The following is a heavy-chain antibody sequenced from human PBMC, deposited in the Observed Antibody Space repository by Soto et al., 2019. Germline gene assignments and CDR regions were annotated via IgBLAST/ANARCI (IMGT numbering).Heavy chain of an antibody. D-gene: IGHD2-15*01. J-gene: IGHJ3*02. CDR2: IIPILGTA. Sequence: GASVKVSCKASGGTFSSYTISWVRQAPGQGLEWMGRIIPILGTANYAQKFQGRVTITADKSTSTAYMELGSLRSEDTAVYYCARDISVVVAATGELSLKAFDIWGQGTMVTVSS. V-gene: IGHV1-69*08. CDR1: GGTFSSYT. CDR3: ARDISVVVAATGELSLKAFDI.